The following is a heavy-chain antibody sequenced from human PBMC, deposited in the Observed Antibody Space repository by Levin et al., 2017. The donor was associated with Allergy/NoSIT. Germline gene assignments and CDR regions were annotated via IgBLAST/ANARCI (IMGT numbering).Heavy chain of an antibody. J-gene: IGHJ4*02. D-gene: IGHD2-2*03. Sequence: SQTLSLTCTVSGGSISSYHWSWIRQPPGEGLEWIGYISNSGRTYYNPSLESRITISLDTSKSQFSLKLSSVTAADTAVFYCARLGYCPTTRCYPDYWGQGTLVTVSA. CDR2: ISNSGRT. CDR1: GGSISSYH. CDR3: ARLGYCPTTRCYPDY. V-gene: IGHV4-59*08.